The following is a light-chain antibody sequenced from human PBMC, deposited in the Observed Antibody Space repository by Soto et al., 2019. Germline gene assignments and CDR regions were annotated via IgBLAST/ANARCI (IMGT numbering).Light chain of an antibody. CDR3: QQLNSYPG. Sequence: IQLTQSPSSLSASVGARVPITCRASQGISSYLAWYQQKPGKAPKLLIYAASTLQSGVPSRFSGSGSGTDFTLTISSLQPEDFATYYCQQLNSYPGFGQGTRLEIK. CDR1: QGISSY. V-gene: IGKV1-9*01. CDR2: AAS. J-gene: IGKJ5*01.